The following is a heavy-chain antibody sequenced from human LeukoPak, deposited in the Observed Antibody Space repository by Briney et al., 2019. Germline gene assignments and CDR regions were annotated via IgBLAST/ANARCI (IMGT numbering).Heavy chain of an antibody. CDR1: GYTFTGYY. Sequence: ASVKVSCKASGYTFTGYYIHWVRQAPGQGLEWMGWINPNSGGTNYAQRFQGRVTMTGDTSISTAYMELSRLRSDDTAVYYCARDAARGGITVTTEYWGQGTLVTVSS. J-gene: IGHJ4*02. CDR2: INPNSGGT. CDR3: ARDAARGGITVTTEY. V-gene: IGHV1-2*02. D-gene: IGHD4-11*01.